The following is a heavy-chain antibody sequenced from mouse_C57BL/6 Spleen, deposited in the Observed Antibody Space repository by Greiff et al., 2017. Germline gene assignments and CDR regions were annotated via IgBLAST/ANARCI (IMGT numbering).Heavy chain of an antibody. CDR3: AIEDYGTSDFDH. D-gene: IGHD1-1*01. CDR2: IHPSDSDT. CDR1: GYTFTSYW. J-gene: IGHJ2*02. V-gene: IGHV1-74*04. Sequence: VKLQQPGAELVKPGASVKVSCKASGYTFTSYWMHWVKQRPGQGLEWIGRIHPSDSDTNYNQKFKGKATLTVNKSSSTAYMPLRRLTSDDSAVYYCAIEDYGTSDFDHWGQGTSLTVSS.